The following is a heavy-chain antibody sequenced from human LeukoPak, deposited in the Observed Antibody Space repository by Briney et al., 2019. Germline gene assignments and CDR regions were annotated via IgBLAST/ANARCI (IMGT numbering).Heavy chain of an antibody. V-gene: IGHV4-38-2*01. CDR3: ARAIVVVVAATPFDY. CDR1: GYSVSNGYY. J-gene: IGHJ4*02. D-gene: IGHD2-15*01. CDR2: IYHSGGT. Sequence: SETLCLTCAVSGYSVSNGYYWGWIRQPPGKGLEWIGSIYHSGGTYYNPSLNSRVTISVDTSKNQFSLNLSSVTAADTAVYYCARAIVVVVAATPFDYWGQGTLVTVSS.